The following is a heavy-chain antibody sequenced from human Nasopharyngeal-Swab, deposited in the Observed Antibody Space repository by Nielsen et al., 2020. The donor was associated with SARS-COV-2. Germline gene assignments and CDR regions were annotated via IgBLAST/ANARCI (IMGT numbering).Heavy chain of an antibody. D-gene: IGHD5-18*01. CDR3: TTASQLWLLHLDY. CDR2: IKSKTDGGTT. CDR1: GFTFSNAW. J-gene: IGHJ4*02. V-gene: IGHV3-15*01. Sequence: GESLKISCAASGFTFSNAWMSWVRQAPGKGLEWVGRIKSKTDGGTTDYAAPVKGRFTISRDDSKNTLYLQMNSLKTEDTAVYYCTTASQLWLLHLDYWGQGTLVTVSS.